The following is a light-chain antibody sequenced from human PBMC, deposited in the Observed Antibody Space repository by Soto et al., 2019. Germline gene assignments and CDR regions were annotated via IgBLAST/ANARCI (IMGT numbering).Light chain of an antibody. V-gene: IGKV3D-15*01. J-gene: IGKJ5*01. Sequence: EIVMTQSPATLSVSAGERATLSCRARQSVRSNLAWYQQKPGQAPRLLIYDASTRATGIPARFSGSGSGTEFILTISSLQSEDFGVYYCQQYNNWPTITFGQGTRVEIK. CDR1: QSVRSN. CDR2: DAS. CDR3: QQYNNWPTIT.